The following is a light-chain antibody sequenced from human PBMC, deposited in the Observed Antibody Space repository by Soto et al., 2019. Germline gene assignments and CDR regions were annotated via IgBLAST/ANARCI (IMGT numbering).Light chain of an antibody. CDR2: AAS. Sequence: AIRMTQSASSLSASTGDRVTITCRASQSISSYLAWYQQKPGKAPKLLIYAASTLQSGVPSRFSGSGSGTDFTLTIGCLQSEDFATYYCQQYYSYPYTFGQGTKLEIK. CDR1: QSISSY. V-gene: IGKV1-8*01. CDR3: QQYYSYPYT. J-gene: IGKJ2*01.